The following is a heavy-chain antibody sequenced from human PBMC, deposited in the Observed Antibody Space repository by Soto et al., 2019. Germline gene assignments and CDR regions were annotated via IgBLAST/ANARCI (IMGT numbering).Heavy chain of an antibody. CDR2: INHSGST. CDR1: GGSFSGYY. CDR3: ARGPSRGYYNYCMDV. V-gene: IGHV4-34*01. D-gene: IGHD3-10*01. J-gene: IGHJ6*02. Sequence: QVQLQQWGAGLLKPSETLSLTCAVSGGSFSGYYWSWIRQPPGKGLGWIGEINHSGSTNYNPSLKSRITITVDTPKNRFSPRRISVTAADTAVYYSARGPSRGYYNYCMDVWGQRTTVTVSS.